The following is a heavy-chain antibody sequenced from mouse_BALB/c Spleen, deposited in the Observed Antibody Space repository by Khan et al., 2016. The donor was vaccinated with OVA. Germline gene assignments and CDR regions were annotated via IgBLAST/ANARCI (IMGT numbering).Heavy chain of an antibody. J-gene: IGHJ4*01. Sequence: VKLLESGTELVRPGASVKLSCKTSGYIFTSYWIHWVKQRSGQGLEWIARIYPGTGSAYYNEKFKGKATLTADRSSSTAYMQLSSLKAEDSAVYFCAREKYGKYWGAVDYWGQGTSVTVSS. CDR3: AREKYGKYWGAVDY. CDR1: GYIFTSYW. CDR2: IYPGTGSA. D-gene: IGHD2-10*02. V-gene: IGHV1S132*01.